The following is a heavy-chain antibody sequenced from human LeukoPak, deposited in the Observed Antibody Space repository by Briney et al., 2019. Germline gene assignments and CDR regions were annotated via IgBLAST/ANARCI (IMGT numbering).Heavy chain of an antibody. D-gene: IGHD3-3*01. CDR3: ARDRPYHDFWSGYYGTTSLSFDY. Sequence: GGSLRLSCAASGFTFSSYAMHWVRQAPGKGLEWVAVISYDGSNKYYADSVKGRLTISRDNSKNTLYLQMNSLRAEDTAVYYCARDRPYHDFWSGYYGTTSLSFDYWGQGTLVTVSS. CDR2: ISYDGSNK. CDR1: GFTFSSYA. V-gene: IGHV3-30-3*01. J-gene: IGHJ4*02.